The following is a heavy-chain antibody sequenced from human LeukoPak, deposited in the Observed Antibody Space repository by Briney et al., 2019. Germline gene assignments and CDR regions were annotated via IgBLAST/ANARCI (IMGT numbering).Heavy chain of an antibody. J-gene: IGHJ3*02. V-gene: IGHV4-4*07. CDR2: IYTSGST. D-gene: IGHD6-19*01. CDR3: ARPYTSGWYGVFDI. Sequence: SETLSLTCSVSGGSISSYYWSWIRQPAGKGLEWIGRIYTSGSTNYNPSLKSRVTMSVDTSKNQFSLKLISVAAADTAVYYCARPYTSGWYGVFDIWGQGTMVTVSS. CDR1: GGSISSYY.